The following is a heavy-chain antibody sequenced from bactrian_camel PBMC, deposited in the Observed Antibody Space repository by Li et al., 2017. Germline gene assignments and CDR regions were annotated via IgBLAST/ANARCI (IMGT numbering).Heavy chain of an antibody. CDR3: AVRLNSGCPIRARDFDY. CDR1: GDISNYC. V-gene: IGHV3S53*01. D-gene: IGHD5*01. Sequence: HVQLVESGGASVQAGGALRLSCAASGDISNYCMGWFRQAPGKERRGIASIATDGTRTYLASVKGRFTISRDMTENTLYLQMDNLKPEDTAMYYCAVRLNSGCPIRARDFDYWGQGTQVTVS. J-gene: IGHJ6*01. CDR2: IATDGTR.